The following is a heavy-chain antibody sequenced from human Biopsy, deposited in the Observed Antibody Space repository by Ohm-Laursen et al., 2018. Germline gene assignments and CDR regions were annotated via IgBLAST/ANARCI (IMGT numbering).Heavy chain of an antibody. V-gene: IGHV1-18*04. D-gene: IGHD3-3*01. Sequence: GASVKVSCKTSGYTFTAYGISWVRQAPGQGLEWMGWISTYNDDTNIAQKFQGRVSMTTDTSTRTAYMELRSLISGDTAIYFCARDPGYDFWSGSDPFDIWGQGTLVTVS. CDR2: ISTYNDDT. CDR3: ARDPGYDFWSGSDPFDI. CDR1: GYTFTAYG. J-gene: IGHJ3*02.